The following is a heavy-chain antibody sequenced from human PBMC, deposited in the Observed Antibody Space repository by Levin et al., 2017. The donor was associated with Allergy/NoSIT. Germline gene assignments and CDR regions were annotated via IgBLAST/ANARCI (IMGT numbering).Heavy chain of an antibody. CDR1: GYTFTSYD. J-gene: IGHJ5*02. D-gene: IGHD3-3*01. CDR3: ARGGRITIFGVVITLPRLGWFDP. CDR2: MNPNSGNT. Sequence: ASVKVFCKASGYTFTSYDINWVRQATGQGLEWMGWMNPNSGNTGYAQKFQGRVTMTRNTSISTAYMELSSLRSEDTAVYYCARGGRITIFGVVITLPRLGWFDPWGQGTLVTVSS. V-gene: IGHV1-8*01.